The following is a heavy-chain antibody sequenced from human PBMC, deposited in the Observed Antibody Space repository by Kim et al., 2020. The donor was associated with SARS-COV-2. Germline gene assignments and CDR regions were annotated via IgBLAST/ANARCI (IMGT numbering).Heavy chain of an antibody. CDR2: MNPNSGNT. CDR3: ARVFEPEFYYDSSGYKIVSAFDI. Sequence: ASVKVSCKASGYTFTSYDINWVRQATGQGLEWMGWMNPNSGNTGYAQKFQGRVTMTRNTSISTAYMELSSLRSEDTAVYYCARVFEPEFYYDSSGYKIVSAFDIWGQGTMVTVSS. D-gene: IGHD3-22*01. J-gene: IGHJ3*02. V-gene: IGHV1-8*01. CDR1: GYTFTSYD.